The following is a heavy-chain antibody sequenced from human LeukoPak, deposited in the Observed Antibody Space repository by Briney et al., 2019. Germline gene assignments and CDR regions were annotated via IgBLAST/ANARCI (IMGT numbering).Heavy chain of an antibody. CDR1: GGSISSYY. CDR3: ARVSLLFRFDP. Sequence: PSETLSLTCTVSGGSISSYYWSWIRQPPGKGLEWIGYIYYSGSTNYNPSLKSRVTISVDTSKNQFSLKLSSVTAADTAVYYCARVSLLFRFDPWGQGTLVTVSS. J-gene: IGHJ5*02. V-gene: IGHV4-59*01. CDR2: IYYSGST.